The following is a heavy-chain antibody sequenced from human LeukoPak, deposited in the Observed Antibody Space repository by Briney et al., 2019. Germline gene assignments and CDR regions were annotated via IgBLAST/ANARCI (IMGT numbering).Heavy chain of an antibody. Sequence: GGSLRLSCAASGFTFSDYPMAWLRQAPGKGPEWVSAVSGSGDRTIYADSVKGRFTISRDNSKNMVSLQMNSLKAEDTALYYCAKELWEGSGYVDYWGQGTLVTVSS. CDR3: AKELWEGSGYVDY. V-gene: IGHV3-23*01. CDR2: VSGSGDRT. D-gene: IGHD3-3*01. CDR1: GFTFSDYP. J-gene: IGHJ4*02.